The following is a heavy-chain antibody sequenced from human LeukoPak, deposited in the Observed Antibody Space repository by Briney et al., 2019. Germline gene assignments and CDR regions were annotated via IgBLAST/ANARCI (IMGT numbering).Heavy chain of an antibody. V-gene: IGHV3-23*01. Sequence: GGSLRLSCAASGFTFSSYAMSWVRQAPGKGLEWVSAISGSGGSTYYADSVKGRFTISRDNSKNTLYVQMNSLRDEDTAVYYCARSASLYYYYYMDVWGQGSTVTVSS. J-gene: IGHJ6*03. CDR1: GFTFSSYA. CDR2: ISGSGGST. CDR3: ARSASLYYYYYMDV.